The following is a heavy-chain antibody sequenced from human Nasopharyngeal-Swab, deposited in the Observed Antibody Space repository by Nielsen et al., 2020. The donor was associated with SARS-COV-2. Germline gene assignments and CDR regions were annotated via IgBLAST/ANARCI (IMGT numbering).Heavy chain of an antibody. CDR2: INPSGGST. J-gene: IGHJ6*02. CDR3: ARDQAGTIFGVVIMNYGMDV. D-gene: IGHD3-3*01. CDR1: GYTFPSYY. V-gene: IGHV1-46*01. Sequence: SVNVSCKASGYTFPSYYMHWVRQAPAQGLEWMGIINPSGGSTSYAQKFQGRVTMTRDTSTSTVYMELSRLRSEDTAVYYCARDQAGTIFGVVIMNYGMDVWGQGTTVTVSS.